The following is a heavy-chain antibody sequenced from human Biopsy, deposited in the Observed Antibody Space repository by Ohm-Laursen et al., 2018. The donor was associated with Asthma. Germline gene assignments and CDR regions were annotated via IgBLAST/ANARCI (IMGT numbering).Heavy chain of an antibody. J-gene: IGHJ4*02. Sequence: SLRLSCAASGFTFSDYYMSWIRQAPGKGLEWILYINGKSNSIEYADSVKGRFTISRGNAKNSLYLQMNSLTGEDTAVYYCAKDKGGPRIGVAGTFDHWGQGTLVTVSS. V-gene: IGHV3-11*01. CDR3: AKDKGGPRIGVAGTFDH. D-gene: IGHD6-13*01. CDR2: INGKSNSI. CDR1: GFTFSDYY.